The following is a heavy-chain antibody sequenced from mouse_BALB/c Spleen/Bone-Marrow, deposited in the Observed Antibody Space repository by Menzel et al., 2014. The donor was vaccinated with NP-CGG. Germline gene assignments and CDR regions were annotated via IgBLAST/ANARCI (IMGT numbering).Heavy chain of an antibody. J-gene: IGHJ4*01. CDR1: GFNIKDTY. CDR2: IDPANGNT. D-gene: IGHD1-1*01. V-gene: IGHV14-3*02. CDR3: ARSYYAMDY. Sequence: EVQLQQSGAELVKPGASVKLSCTASGFNIKDTYMHWVKQRPEQGLEWIGRIDPANGNTKYDPKFQGKATIADTSSNTPYLQLSSLTSEDTAVYYCARSYYAMDYWGQGTSVTVSS.